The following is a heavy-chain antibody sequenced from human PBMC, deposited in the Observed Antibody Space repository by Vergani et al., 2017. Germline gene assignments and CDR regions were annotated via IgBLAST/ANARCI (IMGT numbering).Heavy chain of an antibody. CDR2: IYYSGST. D-gene: IGHD2-2*02. V-gene: IGHV4-31*03. CDR3: ARVAGEYQLLYFGP. CDR1: GGSISSGGYY. Sequence: QVQLQESGPGLVKPSQTLFLTCTVSGGSISSGGYYWSWIRQHPGKGLEWIGYIYYSGSTYYNPSLKSRVTISVDTSKNQFSLKLSSVTAADTAVYYCARVAGEYQLLYFGPWGQGTLVTVSS. J-gene: IGHJ5*02.